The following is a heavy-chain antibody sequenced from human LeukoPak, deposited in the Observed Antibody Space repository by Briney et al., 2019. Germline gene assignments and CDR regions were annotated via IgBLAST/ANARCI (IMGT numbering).Heavy chain of an antibody. Sequence: ASVKVSCKASGYTFTGYYMNWVRQAPGQGLEWMGWINPNSGRTNYAQNFQGRVTMTRDPSISTAYMELNSLTSNDTAVYYCARTREYSSSWYFPPFDPWGQGTLVTASS. CDR1: GYTFTGYY. V-gene: IGHV1-2*02. D-gene: IGHD6-13*01. CDR2: INPNSGRT. J-gene: IGHJ5*02. CDR3: ARTREYSSSWYFPPFDP.